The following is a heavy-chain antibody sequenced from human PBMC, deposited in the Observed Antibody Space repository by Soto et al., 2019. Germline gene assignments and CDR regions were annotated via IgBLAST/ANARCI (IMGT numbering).Heavy chain of an antibody. CDR1: GFSFSSYG. Sequence: GGSLRLSCAASGFSFSSYGMHWVRQTPGKGLEWVAGISYDGSNKYYVDSMKGRLTISRDNSKNTLDLQMNSLRADDTAVYYCARDREGDGYNFDYWGQGTLVTVSS. CDR3: ARDREGDGYNFDY. CDR2: ISYDGSNK. V-gene: IGHV3-30*03. J-gene: IGHJ4*02. D-gene: IGHD6-25*01.